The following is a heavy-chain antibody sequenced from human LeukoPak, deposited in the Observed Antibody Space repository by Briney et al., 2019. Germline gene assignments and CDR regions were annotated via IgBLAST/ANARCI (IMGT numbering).Heavy chain of an antibody. CDR2: INPDGREK. Sequence: GGSLRLSCEASGLTLSNYLITWVRQAPGKGLEWVADINPDGREKYYMPSVKGRFTISRDSAKNSFYLQMNSLRAEDTAVYYCATMASNVFESWGQGTLVTVSS. CDR1: GLTLSNYL. D-gene: IGHD5-24*01. J-gene: IGHJ4*02. V-gene: IGHV3-7*03. CDR3: ATMASNVFES.